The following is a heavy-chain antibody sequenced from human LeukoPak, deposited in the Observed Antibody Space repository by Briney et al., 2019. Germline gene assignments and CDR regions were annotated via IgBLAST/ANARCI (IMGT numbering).Heavy chain of an antibody. CDR1: GFTVSSNY. CDR3: ARVTFDSLGYCSSTSCPRSLDC. CDR2: IYSGGST. D-gene: IGHD2-2*03. J-gene: IGHJ4*02. Sequence: PGGSLRLSCAASGFTVSSNYMSWVRQAPGKGLEWVSVIYSGGSTNYADSVRGRFTISRDNAKNSLYLQMTSLRVEDTAVYYCARVTFDSLGYCSSTSCPRSLDCWGQGTLVTVSS. V-gene: IGHV3-53*05.